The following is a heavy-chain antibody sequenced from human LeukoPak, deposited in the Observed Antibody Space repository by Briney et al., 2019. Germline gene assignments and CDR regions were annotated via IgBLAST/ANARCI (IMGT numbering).Heavy chain of an antibody. CDR1: GYSFTSYW. J-gene: IGHJ3*02. V-gene: IGHV5-51*01. CDR2: IYPGDSDT. Sequence: VESLKISCKGSGYSFTSYWIGWVRQMPGKGLEWMGIIYPGDSDTRYSPSFQGQVTISADKSISTAYLQWSSLKASDTAMYYCARPGPATTVTDAFDIWGQGTMVTVSS. D-gene: IGHD4-17*01. CDR3: ARPGPATTVTDAFDI.